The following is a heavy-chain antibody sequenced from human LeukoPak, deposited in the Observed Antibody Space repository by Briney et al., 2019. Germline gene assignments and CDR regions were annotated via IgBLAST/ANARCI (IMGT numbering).Heavy chain of an antibody. J-gene: IGHJ4*02. V-gene: IGHV3-53*05. D-gene: IGHD6-6*01. Sequence: GGSLRLSCAASGFTVSSNYMSWVRQAPGKGLEWVSIIYSGGSTYYADSVKGRFTISRDNSKNTLYLQMNSLRPEDTAVYYCAGQEYSSSPDYWGQGTLVTVSS. CDR1: GFTVSSNY. CDR3: AGQEYSSSPDY. CDR2: IYSGGST.